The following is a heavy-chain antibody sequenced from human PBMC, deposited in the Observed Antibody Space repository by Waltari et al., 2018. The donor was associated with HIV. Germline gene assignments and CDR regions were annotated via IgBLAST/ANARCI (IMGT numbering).Heavy chain of an antibody. CDR3: AKAYYENTAYYYDF. CDR2: VSGGGAKS. J-gene: IGHJ4*02. Sequence: EVQLLESGGGLVQPGGSRRLSCAASGFAYVSYAITLVRQSPERGVDWVAAVSGGGAKSFYADSVKGRFTISRDNSKNTVFLQMNSLRAADTAIYYCAKAYYENTAYYYDFWGRGTRVTVSS. D-gene: IGHD3-22*01. V-gene: IGHV3-23*01. CDR1: GFAYVSYA.